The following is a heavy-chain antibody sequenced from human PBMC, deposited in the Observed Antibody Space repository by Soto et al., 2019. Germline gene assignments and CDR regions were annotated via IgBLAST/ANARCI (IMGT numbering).Heavy chain of an antibody. CDR2: IYYSGST. CDR1: GGSISSSSYY. CDR3: ARQARFGEWLFGDFEY. Sequence: SETLSLTCTVSGGSISSSSYYWGWIRQPPGKGLEWIGSIYYSGSTYYNPSLKSRVTISVDTSKNQFSLKLSSVTAADTAVYYCARQARFGEWLFGDFEYWGQGTLVTVSS. V-gene: IGHV4-39*01. D-gene: IGHD3-3*01. J-gene: IGHJ4*02.